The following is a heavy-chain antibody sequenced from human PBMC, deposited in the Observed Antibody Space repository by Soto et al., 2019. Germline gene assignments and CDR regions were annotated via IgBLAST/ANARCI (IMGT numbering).Heavy chain of an antibody. D-gene: IGHD2-15*01. Sequence: TSETLSLTCTVSGGSISSYYWSWIRQPPGKGLEWIGYIYYSGSTNYNPSLKSRVTISVDTSKNQFSLKLSSVTAADTAVYYCARDTGVGSFDYWGQGTLVTVSS. V-gene: IGHV4-59*01. CDR1: GGSISSYY. CDR3: ARDTGVGSFDY. J-gene: IGHJ4*02. CDR2: IYYSGST.